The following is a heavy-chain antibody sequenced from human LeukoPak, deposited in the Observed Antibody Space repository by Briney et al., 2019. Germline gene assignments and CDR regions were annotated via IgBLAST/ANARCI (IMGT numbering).Heavy chain of an antibody. Sequence: GSLRLSCAASGFTFSSYWMHWVRQAPGKGLVGVSRINNDGRSTNYADSVKGRFTISRDNSRNTLYLQMNTLRAEDTAVYFCAKSPVSSCRGSFCYPFDYWGQGNLVTVSS. CDR1: GFTFSSYW. V-gene: IGHV3-74*01. CDR3: AKSPVSSCRGSFCYPFDY. CDR2: INNDGRST. D-gene: IGHD2-15*01. J-gene: IGHJ4*02.